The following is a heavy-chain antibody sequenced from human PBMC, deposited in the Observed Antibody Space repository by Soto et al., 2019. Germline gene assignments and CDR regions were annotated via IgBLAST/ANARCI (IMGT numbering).Heavy chain of an antibody. CDR3: ARETTDIDYYYGMDV. CDR2: ISYDGSNK. D-gene: IGHD1-1*01. CDR1: GFTFSSYG. J-gene: IGHJ6*02. V-gene: IGHV3-30*03. Sequence: GGSLRLSCAASGFTFSSYGMHWVRQAPGKGLEWVAVISYDGSNKYYAESVKGRFTISRDNSKNTLYLQMNSLRAEDTAVYYCARETTDIDYYYGMDVWGQGTTVTVSS.